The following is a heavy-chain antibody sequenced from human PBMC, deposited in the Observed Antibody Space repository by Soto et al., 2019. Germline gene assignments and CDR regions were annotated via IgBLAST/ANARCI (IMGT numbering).Heavy chain of an antibody. V-gene: IGHV1-18*01. J-gene: IGHJ6*03. CDR2: ISAYNGNT. CDR3: ARGAKPVRNYYYYYMDV. Sequence: ASVKVSCKASGYTFTSYGISWVRQAPGQGLEWMGWISAYNGNTNYAQKLQGRVTMTTDTSTSTAYMELRSLRSDDTAVYYCARGAKPVRNYYYYYMDVWGKGTTVTVSS. CDR1: GYTFTSYG. D-gene: IGHD5-12*01.